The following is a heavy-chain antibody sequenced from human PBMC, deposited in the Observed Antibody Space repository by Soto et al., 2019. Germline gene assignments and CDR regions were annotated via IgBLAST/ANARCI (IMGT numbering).Heavy chain of an antibody. J-gene: IGHJ5*02. V-gene: IGHV1-3*01. CDR3: ARSSSRGSTSCCDP. D-gene: IGHD2-2*01. CDR2: INAGNGNT. CDR1: GYTFTSYA. Sequence: ASVNVSCKASGYTFTSYAMHWVRQAPGQRLEWMGWINAGNGNTKYSQKFQGRVTITRDTSASTAYMELSSLRSEDTAVYYCARSSSRGSTSCCDPRGQGTLVTVSS.